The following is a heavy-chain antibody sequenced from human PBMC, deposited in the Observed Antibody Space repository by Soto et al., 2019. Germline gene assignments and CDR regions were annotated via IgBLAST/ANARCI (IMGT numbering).Heavy chain of an antibody. D-gene: IGHD1-26*01. CDR2: ISYDGSNK. CDR1: GFTFSSYG. CDR3: AKDIEQTADYFDY. J-gene: IGHJ4*02. V-gene: IGHV3-30*18. Sequence: PGGSLRLSCAASGFTFSSYGMHWVRQAPGKGLEWVAVISYDGSNKYYADSVKGRFTISRDNSKNTLYLQMNSLRAEDTAVYYFAKDIEQTADYFDYWGQGTLVTVSS.